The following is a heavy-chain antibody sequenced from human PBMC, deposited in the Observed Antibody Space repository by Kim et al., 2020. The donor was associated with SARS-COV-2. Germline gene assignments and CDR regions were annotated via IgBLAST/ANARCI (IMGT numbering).Heavy chain of an antibody. D-gene: IGHD2-2*01. CDR1: GGSIRSGGKF. J-gene: IGHJ4*02. CDR2: ISYSGNS. CDR3: ARGQPLDY. V-gene: IGHV4-31*03. Sequence: SETLSLTCSVSGGSIRSGGKFWTWIRQHPAKGLDWIGYISYSGNSHYSPSLRSRVSISLQTSENQFSLELTSVTAADTAVYYCARGQPLDYWGQGILVTV.